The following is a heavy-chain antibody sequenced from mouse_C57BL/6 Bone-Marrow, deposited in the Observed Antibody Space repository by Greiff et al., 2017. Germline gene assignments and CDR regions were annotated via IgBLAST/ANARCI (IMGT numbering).Heavy chain of an antibody. CDR1: GYSFTDYN. V-gene: IGHV1-39*01. D-gene: IGHD2-1*01. CDR2: INPNYGTT. Sequence: EVQLVESGPELVKPGASVKISCKASGYSFTDYNMNWVKQSNGKSLEWLGVINPNYGTTSYNQKVKGKAPLTVDQASSTAYMQLNSLTSEDSAVYYCARDGNSAWFAYWGQGTLVTVSA. CDR3: ARDGNSAWFAY. J-gene: IGHJ3*01.